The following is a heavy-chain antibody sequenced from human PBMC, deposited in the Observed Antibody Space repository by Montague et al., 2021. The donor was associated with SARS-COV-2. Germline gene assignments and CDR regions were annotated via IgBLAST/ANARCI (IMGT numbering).Heavy chain of an antibody. D-gene: IGHD3-22*01. CDR1: GGSISSYY. Sequence: SETLSLTCTVSGGSISSYYWNWIRQSAGKGLEWIGRIYTSGSINYDPSLKSRVTMSVDTSKNQFSLKLSSVTAADTAVYYCARGALFYDSSGYYSDAFDIWGQGTMVTVSS. CDR3: ARGALFYDSSGYYSDAFDI. CDR2: IYTSGSI. V-gene: IGHV4-4*07. J-gene: IGHJ3*02.